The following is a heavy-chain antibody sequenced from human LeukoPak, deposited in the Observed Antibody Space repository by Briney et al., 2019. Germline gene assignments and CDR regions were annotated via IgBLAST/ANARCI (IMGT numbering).Heavy chain of an antibody. J-gene: IGHJ4*02. V-gene: IGHV3-30*04. D-gene: IGHD3-16*01. CDR2: VAHDEKTI. CDR3: ARVGANGFDY. Sequence: GGSLRLSCVASGFTFTGHSMHWVRQAPGKGLEWVAVVAHDEKTIFYADSVKGRFTISRDNAKNSLYLQMNSLRAEDTAVYYCARVGANGFDYWGQGTLVTVSS. CDR1: GFTFTGHS.